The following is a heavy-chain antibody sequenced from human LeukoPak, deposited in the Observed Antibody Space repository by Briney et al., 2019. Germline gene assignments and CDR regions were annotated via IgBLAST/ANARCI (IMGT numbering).Heavy chain of an antibody. D-gene: IGHD1-26*01. CDR1: GGSISSYY. Sequence: PSETLSLTCTVSGGSISSYYWSWIRQPAGKGLEWIGRIYTSGSTNYNPSLKSRVTISVDKSKNQFSLKLSSVTAADTAVYYCARGSGSYYGNGFDFWVQGTLVTVSS. CDR2: IYTSGST. V-gene: IGHV4-4*07. CDR3: ARGSGSYYGNGFDF. J-gene: IGHJ5*01.